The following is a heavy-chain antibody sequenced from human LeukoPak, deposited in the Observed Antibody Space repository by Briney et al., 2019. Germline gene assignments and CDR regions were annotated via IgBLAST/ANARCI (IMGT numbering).Heavy chain of an antibody. D-gene: IGHD4-23*01. Sequence: ASVKVSCKASGYTFTSYGISWVRQAPGQGLEWMGWISAYNGNTNYAQKLQGRVTMTTDTSTSTAYMELSSLRSEDTAVYYCARGFSPAYYYGGNGDAFDIWGQGTMVTVSS. CDR3: ARGFSPAYYYGGNGDAFDI. J-gene: IGHJ3*02. V-gene: IGHV1-18*01. CDR1: GYTFTSYG. CDR2: ISAYNGNT.